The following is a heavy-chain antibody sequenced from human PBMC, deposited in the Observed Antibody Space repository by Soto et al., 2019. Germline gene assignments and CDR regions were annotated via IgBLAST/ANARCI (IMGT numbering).Heavy chain of an antibody. D-gene: IGHD2-2*01. V-gene: IGHV3-23*01. CDR1: GFTFSIYA. CDR2: ISGSGGST. J-gene: IGHJ4*02. Sequence: GGSLRLSFAASGFTFSIYAMRWVLQAPGKGLEWVSAISGSGGSTYSAHYLKGRLTISRDNSKKTLYLQMHSLRAEETAVSSCAKLTARSCYAHSDYWGQGTLVTVSS. CDR3: AKLTARSCYAHSDY.